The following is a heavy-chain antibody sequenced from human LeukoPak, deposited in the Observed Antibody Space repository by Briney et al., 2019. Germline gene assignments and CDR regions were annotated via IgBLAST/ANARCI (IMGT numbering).Heavy chain of an antibody. Sequence: GGSLRLSCAASGFTFSSYSMNWVRQAPGKGLEWVSSISSSSSYIYYADSVKGRFTISRDNAKNSLYLQMNSLRAEDTAVYYCARDLTLHPPHYYYYMDVWGKGTTVTVSS. D-gene: IGHD1-14*01. CDR1: GFTFSSYS. CDR3: ARDLTLHPPHYYYYMDV. CDR2: ISSSSSYI. J-gene: IGHJ6*03. V-gene: IGHV3-21*01.